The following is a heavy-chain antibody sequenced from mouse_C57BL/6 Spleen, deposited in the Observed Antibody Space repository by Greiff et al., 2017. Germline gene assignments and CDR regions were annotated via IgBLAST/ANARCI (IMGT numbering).Heavy chain of an antibody. CDR1: GYTFTSYW. CDR3: ARGDYYAMDY. J-gene: IGHJ4*01. V-gene: IGHV1-53*01. Sequence: QVQLQQPGPELVKPGASVKLSCKASGYTFTSYWMHWVKQRPGQGLEWIGNINPSNGGTNYNEKFKSKAPLTVDKSSSTAYKQLSSLTSEDSAVYYCARGDYYAMDYWGQGTSGTVAS. CDR2: INPSNGGT.